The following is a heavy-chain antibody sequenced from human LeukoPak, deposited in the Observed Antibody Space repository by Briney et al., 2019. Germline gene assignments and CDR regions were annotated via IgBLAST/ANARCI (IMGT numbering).Heavy chain of an antibody. CDR3: ARVGGAADSGCYYAGVFDY. CDR2: ISAYNGNT. CDR1: GYTFTSYG. Sequence: ASVKVSCKASGYTFTSYGISWVRQAPGQGLEWMGWISAYNGNTNYAQKLQGRVTMTTDTSTSTAYMELRSLRSDDTAVYYCARVGGAADSGCYYAGVFDYWGQGTLVTVSS. V-gene: IGHV1-18*01. D-gene: IGHD1-26*01. J-gene: IGHJ4*02.